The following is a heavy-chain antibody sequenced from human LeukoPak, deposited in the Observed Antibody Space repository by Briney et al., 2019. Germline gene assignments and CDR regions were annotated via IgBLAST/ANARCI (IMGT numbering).Heavy chain of an antibody. J-gene: IGHJ5*01. CDR2: VYYSGGT. D-gene: IGHD1-1*01. Sequence: SETLSLTCTVSGGSINSGAHYWGWVRQPPGKGLEWIGSVYYSGGTYYNPSLESRLTISVDTSNNRFSLKLKSVTAADTAVFYCARVTTGSTTLDSWGQGILVTVSS. CDR3: ARVTTGSTTLDS. CDR1: GGSINSGAHY. V-gene: IGHV4-39*02.